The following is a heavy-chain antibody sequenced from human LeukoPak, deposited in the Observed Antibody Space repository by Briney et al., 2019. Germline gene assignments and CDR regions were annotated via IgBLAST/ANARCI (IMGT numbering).Heavy chain of an antibody. V-gene: IGHV3-74*01. Sequence: GGSLRLSCAASGFTFSSHWMHWVRQAPGKGLVWVSRINSDGSNSIYGDCVKGRFTISRDNAKNTMYLQLSGLRADDTAVYYCARGGGAHAFDIWGRGTMVTVSS. CDR1: GFTFSSHW. CDR2: INSDGSNS. D-gene: IGHD3-16*01. J-gene: IGHJ3*02. CDR3: ARGGGAHAFDI.